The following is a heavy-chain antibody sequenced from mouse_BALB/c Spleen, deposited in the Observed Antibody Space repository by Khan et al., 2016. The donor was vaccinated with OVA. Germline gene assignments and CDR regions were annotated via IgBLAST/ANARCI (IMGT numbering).Heavy chain of an antibody. CDR2: VSTAGGYT. D-gene: IGHD1-1*01. Sequence: EVNVVESGGDLVKPGGSLKLSCAASGFTFSTYGLSWVRQTPDKRLEWVANVSTAGGYTYYPDSVKGRSTISRDNATNTPYLQMSGLKSEDTAMFYCARLAYYYDREGFAYWGQGTLVTVSA. J-gene: IGHJ3*01. CDR1: GFTFSTYG. CDR3: ARLAYYYDREGFAY. V-gene: IGHV5-6*01.